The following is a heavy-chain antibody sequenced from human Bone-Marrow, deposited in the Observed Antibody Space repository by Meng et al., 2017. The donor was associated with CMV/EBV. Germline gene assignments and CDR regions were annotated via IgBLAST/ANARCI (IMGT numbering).Heavy chain of an antibody. D-gene: IGHD3-3*01. CDR3: AKQGDDFWSGPRDY. J-gene: IGHJ4*02. CDR2: ISGSGGST. Sequence: GGSLRLSCAASGFTFSSYAMSWVRQAPGKGLEWVSAISGSGGSTYYADSVKGRFTISRDNSKNTLYLQMNSLRAEDTAVYYCAKQGDDFWSGPRDYWGQGTLVTVPQ. V-gene: IGHV3-23*01. CDR1: GFTFSSYA.